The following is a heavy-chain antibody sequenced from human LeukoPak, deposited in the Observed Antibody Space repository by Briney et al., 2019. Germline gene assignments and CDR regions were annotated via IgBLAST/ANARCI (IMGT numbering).Heavy chain of an antibody. J-gene: IGHJ4*02. CDR3: ARGMIVVVFLDY. CDR2: IYHSGGT. D-gene: IGHD3-22*01. Sequence: SETLSLTCTVSGYSINSGYTWGWIRQPPGKGLEWIGNIYHSGGTYYNPSLTSRVTISVDTSKNQSSLKLSSVTAADTAVYYCARGMIVVVFLDYWGQGTLVTVSS. CDR1: GYSINSGYT. V-gene: IGHV4-38-2*02.